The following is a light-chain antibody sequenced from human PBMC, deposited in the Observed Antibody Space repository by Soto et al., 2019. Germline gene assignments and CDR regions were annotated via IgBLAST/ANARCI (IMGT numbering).Light chain of an antibody. Sequence: EIVLTQSPGTLSLSPGERATLSCRASQSISSSNLAWYQQKPGRAPRLLIYGASSRATGIPDRFSGDGSGTDFTLTISRLEPEDFAVYYCPHYGTSPHCERWSFGQGTKVDIK. V-gene: IGKV3-20*01. CDR3: PHYGTSPHCERWS. CDR1: QSISSSN. J-gene: IGKJ1*01. CDR2: GAS.